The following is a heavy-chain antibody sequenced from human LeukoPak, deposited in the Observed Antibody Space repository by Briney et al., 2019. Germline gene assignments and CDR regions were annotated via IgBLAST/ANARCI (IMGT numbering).Heavy chain of an antibody. J-gene: IGHJ4*02. D-gene: IGHD3-10*01. CDR2: ISYDGSNK. CDR1: GFTFSSYG. Sequence: PGGSLRLSCAASGFTFSSYGMHWVRQAPGKGLEWVAVISYDGSNKYYADSVKGRFTISRDNSKNTLYLQMNSLRAEDTAVYYCAKDGAWDYYGSGSPSAGFDYWGQGTLVTVSS. V-gene: IGHV3-30*18. CDR3: AKDGAWDYYGSGSPSAGFDY.